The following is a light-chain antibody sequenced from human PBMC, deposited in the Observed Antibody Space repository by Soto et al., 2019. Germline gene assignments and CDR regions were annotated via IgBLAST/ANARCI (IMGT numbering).Light chain of an antibody. CDR2: DVS. Sequence: QSALTQPASVSGSPGQSITISCTGTSSDVGYYNYVCWYQQHPGKAPKLIIYDVSNRPSGVSDRFSGSKSGNTASLTISGLQDEDEAKYYCSSYRDSSTPYVFGTGTKVTVL. V-gene: IGLV2-14*01. CDR3: SSYRDSSTPYV. CDR1: SSDVGYYNY. J-gene: IGLJ1*01.